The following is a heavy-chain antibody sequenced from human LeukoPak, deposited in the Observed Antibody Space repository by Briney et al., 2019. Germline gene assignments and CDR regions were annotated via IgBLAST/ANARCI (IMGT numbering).Heavy chain of an antibody. CDR3: AREYPPRYYYDSSGYLDY. J-gene: IGHJ4*02. Sequence: PGGSLRLSCAASGFTFSSYGMHWVCQAPGKGLEGVAVIWYDGSNKYYADSVKGRFTISRDNSKNTLYLQMNSLRAEDTAVYYCAREYPPRYYYDSSGYLDYWGQGTLVTVSS. D-gene: IGHD3-22*01. CDR2: IWYDGSNK. V-gene: IGHV3-33*01. CDR1: GFTFSSYG.